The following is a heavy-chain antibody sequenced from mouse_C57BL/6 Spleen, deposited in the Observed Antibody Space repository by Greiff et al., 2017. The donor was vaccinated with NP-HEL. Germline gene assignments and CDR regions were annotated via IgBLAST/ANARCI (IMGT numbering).Heavy chain of an antibody. CDR1: GFTFSDAW. CDR2: IRNKANNHAT. V-gene: IGHV6-6*01. CDR3: TRQSIYYYGSSTEYFDY. D-gene: IGHD1-1*01. J-gene: IGHJ2*01. Sequence: EVKLQESGGGLVQPGGSMKLSCAASGFTFSDAWMDWVRQSPEKGLEWVAEIRNKANNHATYYAESVKGRFTISRDDSKSSVYLQMNSLRAEDTGIYYCTRQSIYYYGSSTEYFDYWGQGTTLTVSS.